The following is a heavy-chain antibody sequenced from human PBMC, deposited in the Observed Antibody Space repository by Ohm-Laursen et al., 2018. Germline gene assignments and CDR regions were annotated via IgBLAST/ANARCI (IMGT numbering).Heavy chain of an antibody. CDR1: AFSLTASN. V-gene: IGHV3-21*01. Sequence: SLRLSCTASAFSLTASNMNWVRQAPGTGLEWVSYISDTGSHIYYAGSVRGRFTISRDNAQNSLYLHVSSLRAEDTAIYYCARDDGAYTRRSGMDVWGQGTTVTVSS. D-gene: IGHD1-26*01. CDR3: ARDDGAYTRRSGMDV. J-gene: IGHJ6*02. CDR2: ISDTGSHI.